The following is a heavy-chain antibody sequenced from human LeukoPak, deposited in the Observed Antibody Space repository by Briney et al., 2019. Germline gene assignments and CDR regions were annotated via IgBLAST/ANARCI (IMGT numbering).Heavy chain of an antibody. CDR3: AKDDAEQWLVSPLGY. CDR2: ISGSGGST. Sequence: GGSLRLSCAASGFTFSSYAMSWVRQAPGKGLEWVSAISGSGGSTHYADSVKGRFTISRDNSKNTLYLQMNSLRAEDTAVYYCAKDDAEQWLVSPLGYWGQGTLVTVSS. D-gene: IGHD6-19*01. CDR1: GFTFSSYA. J-gene: IGHJ4*02. V-gene: IGHV3-23*01.